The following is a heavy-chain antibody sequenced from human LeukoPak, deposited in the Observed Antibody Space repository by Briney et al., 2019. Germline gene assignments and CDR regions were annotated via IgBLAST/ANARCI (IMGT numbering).Heavy chain of an antibody. Sequence: GGSLRLSWAASGFTFSSYSMNWVRQAPGKGLEWVSSISSSSSYIYYADSVKGRFTISRDNAKNSLYLQMNSLRAEDTAVYYCARDWDSSGPYYFDYWGQGTLVTVSS. D-gene: IGHD6-19*01. CDR3: ARDWDSSGPYYFDY. CDR2: ISSSSSYI. V-gene: IGHV3-21*01. CDR1: GFTFSSYS. J-gene: IGHJ4*02.